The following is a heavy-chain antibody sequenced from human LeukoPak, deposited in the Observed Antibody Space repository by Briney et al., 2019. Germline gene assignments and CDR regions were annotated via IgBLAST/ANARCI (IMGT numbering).Heavy chain of an antibody. CDR3: ARDNDKVVDH. CDR2: ITAYNGKR. V-gene: IGHV1-18*01. CDR1: GYTFFNYG. D-gene: IGHD1-1*01. J-gene: IGHJ4*01. Sequence: ASVKVSCKTSGYTFFNYGSSWARQAPGQGLEWMGWITAYNGKRLYAQRFQGRITLTTDTSTSTSYMELRSLEYDDTAIYYCARDNDKVVDHWGQGTLVTVSS.